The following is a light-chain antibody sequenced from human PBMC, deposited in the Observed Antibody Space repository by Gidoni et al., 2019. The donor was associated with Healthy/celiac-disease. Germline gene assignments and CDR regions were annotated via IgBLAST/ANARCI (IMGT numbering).Light chain of an antibody. Sequence: DIQMTQSPSTLSAYVGNRVTITCRASRSISSWLAWYQQKPGKAPKLLIYKASSLESGVPSRFSGSGSGTEFTLTISRLQPDDFATYYCQQYNSYTWTFGQGTKVEIK. CDR1: RSISSW. V-gene: IGKV1-5*03. CDR2: KAS. J-gene: IGKJ1*01. CDR3: QQYNSYTWT.